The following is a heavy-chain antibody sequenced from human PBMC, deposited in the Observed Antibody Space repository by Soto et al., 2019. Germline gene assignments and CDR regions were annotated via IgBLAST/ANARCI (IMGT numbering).Heavy chain of an antibody. Sequence: QITLRESGPALVKPTQTLTLTCTFSGFSLSTNGVAVGWIRQPPGKALEWLALIFWDDDARYSPSLKSRLTHTKDTSRNQVVLIMTNMDPVDTGTYYCTHTSVHRRARADNWGQGTQVTVSS. D-gene: IGHD1-1*01. J-gene: IGHJ1*01. CDR3: THTSVHRRARADN. V-gene: IGHV2-5*02. CDR2: IFWDDDA. CDR1: GFSLSTNGVA.